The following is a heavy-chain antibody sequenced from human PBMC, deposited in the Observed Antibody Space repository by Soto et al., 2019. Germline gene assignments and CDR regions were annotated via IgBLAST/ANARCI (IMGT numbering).Heavy chain of an antibody. D-gene: IGHD3-10*01. V-gene: IGHV1-69*01. J-gene: IGHJ6*02. CDR3: ATMGQEATFYGSGSGFDMDV. CDR1: GGTFSSYA. Sequence: QVQLVQSGAEVKKPGSSVKVSCKASGGTFSSYAISWVRQAPGQGLEWMGGIIPLFGTAKYAQKFQGRVTITVDESTRTSYMELSSLRSEDTAVYYCATMGQEATFYGSGSGFDMDVWGQGTPVTVSS. CDR2: IIPLFGTA.